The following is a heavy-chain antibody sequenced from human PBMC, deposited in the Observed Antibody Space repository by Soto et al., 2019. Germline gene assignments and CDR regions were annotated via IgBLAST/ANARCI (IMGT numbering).Heavy chain of an antibody. V-gene: IGHV3-23*01. J-gene: IGHJ5*01. CDR2: ISASGGST. CDR3: AKKVLPQGGNCFDS. D-gene: IGHD2-21*01. Sequence: EVHLLESGGGLVQSGGSLRLSCAASGFIFGTYAMSWVRQAPGKGLEWVSTISASGGSTYYADSVKGRFTISRDNSKRTLYLQMTSLSADDPAVYYRAKKVLPQGGNCFDSWGQGTLVTVSS. CDR1: GFIFGTYA.